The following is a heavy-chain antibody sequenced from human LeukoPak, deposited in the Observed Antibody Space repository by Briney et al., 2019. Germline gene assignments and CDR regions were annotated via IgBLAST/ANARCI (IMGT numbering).Heavy chain of an antibody. CDR1: GFTFSSYW. V-gene: IGHV3-33*08. Sequence: GGSLRLSCAASGFTFSSYWMSWVRQAPGKGLEWVAVIWYDGSNKYYADSVKGRFTISRDNSKNTLYLQMNSLRAEDTAVYYCARVLGGNGGIDYWGQGTLVTVSS. D-gene: IGHD4-23*01. J-gene: IGHJ4*02. CDR2: IWYDGSNK. CDR3: ARVLGGNGGIDY.